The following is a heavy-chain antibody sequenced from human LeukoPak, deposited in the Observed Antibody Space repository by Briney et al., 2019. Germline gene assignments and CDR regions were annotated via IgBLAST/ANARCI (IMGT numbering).Heavy chain of an antibody. V-gene: IGHV1-58*01. CDR3: AAFYSSSSEVYYYGMDV. D-gene: IGHD6-6*01. J-gene: IGHJ6*02. CDR1: GFTFTSSA. Sequence: GTSVKVSCKASGFTFTSSAVQWVRQARGQRLEWIGWIVVGSGNTNYAQKFQERVTITRDMSTSTAYMELSSLRSEDTAVYYCAAFYSSSSEVYYYGMDVWGQGTTVTVSS. CDR2: IVVGSGNT.